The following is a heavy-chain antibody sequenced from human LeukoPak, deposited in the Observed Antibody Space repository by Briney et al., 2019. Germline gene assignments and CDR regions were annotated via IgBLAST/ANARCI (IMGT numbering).Heavy chain of an antibody. CDR1: GFTFSSYG. CDR3: ARLEGGDHYYFDY. CDR2: ISYDGSNK. D-gene: IGHD2-21*02. Sequence: GGSLRLSCAASGFTFSSYGMHWVRQAPGKGLEWVAVISYDGSNKYYADSVKGRFTISRDNAKNSLYLQMNSLGAEDTAVYYCARLEGGDHYYFDYWGQGTLVTVSS. J-gene: IGHJ4*02. V-gene: IGHV3-30*03.